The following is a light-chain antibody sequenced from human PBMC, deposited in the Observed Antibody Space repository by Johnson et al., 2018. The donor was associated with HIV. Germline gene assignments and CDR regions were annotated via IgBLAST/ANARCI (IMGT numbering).Light chain of an antibody. CDR2: DNN. Sequence: QSVLTQPPSVSAAPGQTVTISCSGSRSNIGHNYVSWYQQLPGPVPKLLIYDNNKRPSGIPDRVSGSKSGTSATLGITGLQTGDEADYYCGTWDSGLGAVYVFGPGTKVTVL. CDR3: GTWDSGLGAVYV. V-gene: IGLV1-51*01. CDR1: RSNIGHNY. J-gene: IGLJ1*01.